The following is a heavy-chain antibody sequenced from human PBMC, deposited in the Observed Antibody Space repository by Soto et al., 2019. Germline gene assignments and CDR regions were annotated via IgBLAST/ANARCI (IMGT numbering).Heavy chain of an antibody. V-gene: IGHV4-4*02. D-gene: IGHD1-7*01. J-gene: IGHJ4*02. CDR2: IYRTGST. CDR1: GGAFTSNNW. CDR3: ASRDPGTSVDY. Sequence: SETLSLTCAVSGGAFTSNNWLTVVRHPPGQVLEWIGEIYRTGSTNYNPSLKSRVTISLDKSENQFSLKVTSLTAADTAVYYCASRDPGTSVDYWGQGTLVTVSS.